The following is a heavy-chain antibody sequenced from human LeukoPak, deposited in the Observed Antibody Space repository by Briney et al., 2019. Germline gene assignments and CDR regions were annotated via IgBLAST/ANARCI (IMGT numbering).Heavy chain of an antibody. CDR1: GFTFSIYS. Sequence: GGSLRLSCAASGFTFSIYSMSWVRQAPGKGLEWVSYISGSTITIHYADSVKGRFTISRDNAKNSLYLQMNSLRAEDTAVYYCARTAARRFDYWGQGTLVTVSS. CDR3: ARTAARRFDY. J-gene: IGHJ4*02. D-gene: IGHD6-6*01. CDR2: ISGSTITI. V-gene: IGHV3-48*04.